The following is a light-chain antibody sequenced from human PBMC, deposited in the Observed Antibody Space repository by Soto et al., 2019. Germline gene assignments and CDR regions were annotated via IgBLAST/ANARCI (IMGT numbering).Light chain of an antibody. CDR2: GSS. J-gene: IGKJ2*01. CDR3: QQYSHWPPYT. V-gene: IGKV3-15*01. Sequence: EIVMTQSPATLSVSPGARATLSCRAGQSRNYNLAWDQQKPGQAPRLLIYGSSARATGVPARFTGSGSETEFTLTISSVQSEDCAVDDCQQYSHWPPYTFGQGTKLEIK. CDR1: QSRNYN.